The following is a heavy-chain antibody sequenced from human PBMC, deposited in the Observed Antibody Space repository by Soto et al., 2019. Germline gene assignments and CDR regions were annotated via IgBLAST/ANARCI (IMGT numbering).Heavy chain of an antibody. V-gene: IGHV4-30-4*01. CDR3: ASHGMTRYSSSWYLDV. Sequence: QVQLQESGPGLVKPSQTLSLTCTVSGGSISSGDYYWSWIRQPPGKGLEWIGYIYYSGSTYYNPSLKSRVTISVDTSTNQFSLKLSSVTAADTAVYYCASHGMTRYSSSWYLDVWGQGTTVTVSS. D-gene: IGHD6-13*01. J-gene: IGHJ6*02. CDR2: IYYSGST. CDR1: GGSISSGDYY.